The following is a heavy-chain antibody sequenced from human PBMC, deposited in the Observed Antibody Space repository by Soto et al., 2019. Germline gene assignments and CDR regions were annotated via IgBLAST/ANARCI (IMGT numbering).Heavy chain of an antibody. D-gene: IGHD6-13*01. Sequence: SETLSLTCTVSGGSISSGGYYWSWIRQHPGKGLEWIGYIYYSGSTYYNPSLKSRVTISVDTSKNQFSLKLSSVTAAATAVYYCARTHIAAADPIEFDPWGQGTLVTVSS. CDR3: ARTHIAAADPIEFDP. CDR1: GGSISSGGYY. V-gene: IGHV4-31*03. J-gene: IGHJ5*02. CDR2: IYYSGST.